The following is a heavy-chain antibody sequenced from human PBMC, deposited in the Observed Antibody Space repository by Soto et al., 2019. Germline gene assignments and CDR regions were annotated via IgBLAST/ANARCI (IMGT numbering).Heavy chain of an antibody. V-gene: IGHV3-33*01. D-gene: IGHD6-19*01. CDR2: IWYDGSNE. J-gene: IGHJ4*02. Sequence: QPGGSLRLSCAASGFTFSNYGMHWVRQAPGKGLEWVAVIWYDGSNEYYAESVKGRITIFRDNSKNTLYLQMNSLRAEDRAVYYCSANFDFWGQGTLVTVS. CDR3: SANFDF. CDR1: GFTFSNYG.